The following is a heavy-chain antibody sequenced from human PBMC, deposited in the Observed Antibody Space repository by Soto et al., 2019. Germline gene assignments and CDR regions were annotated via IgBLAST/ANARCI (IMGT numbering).Heavy chain of an antibody. Sequence: EVQLVESGGGLVKPGGSLRLSCAASGFTFSSYSMNWVRQAPGKGLEWVSSISSSSSYIYYADSVKGRFTISRDNAKNSLYLQMNSLRAEDTAVYYCARDAGDVDIVATIPDYWGQGTLVTVSS. J-gene: IGHJ4*02. CDR3: ARDAGDVDIVATIPDY. V-gene: IGHV3-21*01. D-gene: IGHD5-12*01. CDR2: ISSSSSYI. CDR1: GFTFSSYS.